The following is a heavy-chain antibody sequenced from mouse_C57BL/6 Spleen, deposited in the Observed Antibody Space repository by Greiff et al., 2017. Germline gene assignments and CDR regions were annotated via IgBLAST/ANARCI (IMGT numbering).Heavy chain of an antibody. D-gene: IGHD3-2*02. CDR1: GFSLTSYG. Sequence: VKLMESGPGLVQPSQSLSITCTVSGFSLTSYGVHWVRQSPGKGLEWLGVIWSGGSTDYNAAFISRLSISKDNSKSQVFFKMNSLQADDTAIYYCASQDSSGYIYFDYWGQGTTLTVSS. V-gene: IGHV2-2*01. CDR3: ASQDSSGYIYFDY. CDR2: IWSGGST. J-gene: IGHJ2*01.